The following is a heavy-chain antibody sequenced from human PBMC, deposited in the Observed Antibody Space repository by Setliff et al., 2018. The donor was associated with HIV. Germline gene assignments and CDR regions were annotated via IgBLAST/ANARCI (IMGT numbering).Heavy chain of an antibody. Sequence: GGSLRLSCAASGFTFSSYGMHWVRQAPGKGLEWVATIKQDESEMQYVDSVKGRFTISRDNAKNSLYLQMNSLRVEDTAVYYCATPRGLYSSSGWGQGTLVTVSS. CDR1: GFTFSSYG. CDR2: IKQDESEM. D-gene: IGHD6-13*01. V-gene: IGHV3-7*03. CDR3: ATPRGLYSSSG. J-gene: IGHJ4*02.